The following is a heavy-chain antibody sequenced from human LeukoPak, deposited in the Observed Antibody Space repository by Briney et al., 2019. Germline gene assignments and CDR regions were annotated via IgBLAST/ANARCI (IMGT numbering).Heavy chain of an antibody. CDR2: INPSGGST. Sequence: ASVKVSCKASGYXFTSYYIHWVRQAPGQGLEWMGIINPSGGSTSYAQKFLGRVTMTRDTSTSTVYMELSSLRSEDTAVYYCARDEDIVVVVAEPGGMDVWGQGTTVTVSS. CDR1: GYXFTSYY. V-gene: IGHV1-46*01. D-gene: IGHD2-15*01. J-gene: IGHJ6*02. CDR3: ARDEDIVVVVAEPGGMDV.